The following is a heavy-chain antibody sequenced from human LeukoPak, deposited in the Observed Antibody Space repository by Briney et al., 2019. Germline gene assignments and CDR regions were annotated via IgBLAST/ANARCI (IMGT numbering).Heavy chain of an antibody. Sequence: GGSLRLSCAASGFTFSSYGMHWVRQAPGKGLEWVAVISYDGSNKYYADSVKGRFTISRDNSKNTLYLQMNSLRAEDTAVYYCAREVYDFWRKGCYFDYWGQGTLVTVSS. CDR1: GFTFSSYG. V-gene: IGHV3-30*03. J-gene: IGHJ4*02. CDR2: ISYDGSNK. D-gene: IGHD3-3*01. CDR3: AREVYDFWRKGCYFDY.